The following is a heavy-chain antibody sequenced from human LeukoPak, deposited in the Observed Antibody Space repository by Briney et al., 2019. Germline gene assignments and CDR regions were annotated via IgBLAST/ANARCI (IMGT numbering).Heavy chain of an antibody. J-gene: IGHJ6*04. CDR1: GFTFSSYW. CDR2: IKQDGSEK. Sequence: PGGSLRLSCAASGFTFSSYWMSWVRQAPGKGLEWVAHIKQDGSEKYYVDSVKGRFTISRDNAKNSLYLQMNSLRAEDTAVYYCARVGYDFWSGYYGMDVWGKGTTVTVSS. CDR3: ARVGYDFWSGYYGMDV. D-gene: IGHD3-3*01. V-gene: IGHV3-7*01.